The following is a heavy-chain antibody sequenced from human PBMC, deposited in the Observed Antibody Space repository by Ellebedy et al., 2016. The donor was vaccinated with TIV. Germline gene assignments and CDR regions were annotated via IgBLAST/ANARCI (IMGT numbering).Heavy chain of an antibody. Sequence: GESLKISCAASGFSFRSYWVSWVRQAPGKGLQWVANIYQDGSVQYYVDSVKGRFTISRDNADNSLFLQMNSLRAEDTAVYYCARGGAYYHRYFDDWGQGTLVTVSS. CDR3: ARGGAYYHRYFDD. V-gene: IGHV3-7*01. J-gene: IGHJ4*02. CDR1: GFSFRSYW. CDR2: IYQDGSVQ. D-gene: IGHD3-10*01.